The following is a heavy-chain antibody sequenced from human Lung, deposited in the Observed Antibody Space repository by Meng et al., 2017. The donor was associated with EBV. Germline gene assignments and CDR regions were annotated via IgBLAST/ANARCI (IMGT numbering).Heavy chain of an antibody. J-gene: IGHJ5*01. CDR1: GFSFNTYG. V-gene: IGHV3-23*01. CDR2: IGGSGGII. Sequence: EVQLLESGVALVHPGGSLRLSCTVSGFSFNTYGVAWVRQAPGKGPEWVAGIGGSGGIINYADSVKGRFTISTDKSKNTLFLQMNSLRVEDTAIYYCAKSRGWDLLAWLDSWGHGTLVTVSS. CDR3: AKSRGWDLLAWLDS. D-gene: IGHD2-15*01.